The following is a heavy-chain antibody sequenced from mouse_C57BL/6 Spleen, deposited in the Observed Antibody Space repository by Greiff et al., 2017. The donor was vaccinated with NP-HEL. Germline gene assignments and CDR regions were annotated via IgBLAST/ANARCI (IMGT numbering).Heavy chain of an antibody. CDR1: GYTFTDYE. V-gene: IGHV1-15*01. Sequence: LQQSGAELVRPGASVTLSCKASGYTFTDYEMHWVKQTPVHGLEWIGAIDPETGGTAYNQKFKGKAILTADKSSSTAYMELRSLTSEDSAVYYCTRKPETGYFDYWGQGTTLTVSS. CDR3: TRKPETGYFDY. CDR2: IDPETGGT. J-gene: IGHJ2*01. D-gene: IGHD4-1*01.